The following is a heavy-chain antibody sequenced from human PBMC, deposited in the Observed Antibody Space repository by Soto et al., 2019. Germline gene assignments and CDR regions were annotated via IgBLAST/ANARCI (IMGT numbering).Heavy chain of an antibody. Sequence: QVQLVQSGAEVKKPGSSVKVSCKASGGNFSSDVISWVRQAPGQGLEWMGGIIPIFGSTNYAQKFQGRVTITADESANTAYMELSSLRSDDTAVYYCATFKQWLIRGWFDPWGQGTLVTVSS. CDR2: IIPIFGST. CDR3: ATFKQWLIRGWFDP. J-gene: IGHJ5*02. CDR1: GGNFSSDV. D-gene: IGHD6-19*01. V-gene: IGHV1-69*12.